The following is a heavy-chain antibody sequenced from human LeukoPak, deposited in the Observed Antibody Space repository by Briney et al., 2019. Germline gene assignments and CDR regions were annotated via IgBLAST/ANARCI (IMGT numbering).Heavy chain of an antibody. D-gene: IGHD5-18*01. CDR1: GYSFTSYY. CDR3: ARAYADEVDTFDY. Sequence: ASVKVSCKASGYSFTSYYMNWVRQAPGQGLEWMGIINASGGSTSYAQKFQGRLTMTRDTSTRTVYMELSSLRSEDTAVYYCARAYADEVDTFDYWGQGTLVTVSS. V-gene: IGHV1-46*01. J-gene: IGHJ4*02. CDR2: INASGGST.